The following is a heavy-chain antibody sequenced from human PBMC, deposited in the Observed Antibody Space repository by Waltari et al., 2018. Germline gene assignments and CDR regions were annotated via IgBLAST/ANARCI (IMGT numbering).Heavy chain of an antibody. D-gene: IGHD6-13*01. CDR3: ACSSSFYFDP. J-gene: IGHJ5*02. V-gene: IGHV4-34*01. Sequence: QVQLQQWGAGLLKPSETLSLTCAVYGGSFSGYYWSWIRQPPGKGLEWIGEINHSGSTNYNPSLKSRVTISVDPSKNQFSLKLSSVTAADTAVYYCACSSSFYFDPWGQGTLVTVSS. CDR2: INHSGST. CDR1: GGSFSGYY.